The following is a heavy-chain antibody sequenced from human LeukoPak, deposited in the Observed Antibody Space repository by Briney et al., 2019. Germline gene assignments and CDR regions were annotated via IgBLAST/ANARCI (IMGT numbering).Heavy chain of an antibody. V-gene: IGHV1-8*01. CDR1: GYTFTSYD. Sequence: ASVKVSCKASGYTFTSYDINWVRQATGQGLEWMGWINPNSGNTDYAQKFQGRVTITRDTSISTAYMELSSLRSEDTALYYCARIRDGYNDAYDIWGQGTMVTVSS. CDR2: INPNSGNT. J-gene: IGHJ3*02. D-gene: IGHD5-24*01. CDR3: ARIRDGYNDAYDI.